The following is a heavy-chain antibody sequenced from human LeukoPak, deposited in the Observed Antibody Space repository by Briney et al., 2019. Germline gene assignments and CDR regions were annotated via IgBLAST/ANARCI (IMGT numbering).Heavy chain of an antibody. V-gene: IGHV4-31*03. CDR2: IYYSGST. CDR3: ARGGREDYGDYKAFDI. CDR1: GGSISSGGYY. D-gene: IGHD4-17*01. Sequence: SETLSLTCTVSGGSISSGGYYWSWIRQHPGEGLEWIGYIYYSGSTYYNPSLKSRVTISVDTSKNQFSLKLSSVTAADTAVYYCARGGREDYGDYKAFDIWGQGTMVTVSS. J-gene: IGHJ3*02.